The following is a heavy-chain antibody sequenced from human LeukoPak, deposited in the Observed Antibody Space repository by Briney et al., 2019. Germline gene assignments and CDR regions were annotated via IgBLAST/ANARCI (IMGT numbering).Heavy chain of an antibody. CDR1: GFTFDDYT. V-gene: IGHV3-43*01. CDR3: AKDSDGGAVDY. J-gene: IGHJ4*02. D-gene: IGHD3-16*01. CDR2: ISWDGGST. Sequence: RGGSLRLSCAASGFTFDDYTKHWVRQAPGKGLEWVSLISWDGGSTYYADSVKGRFTISRDNSKNSLYLQMNSLRTEDTALYYCAKDSDGGAVDYWGQGTLVTVSS.